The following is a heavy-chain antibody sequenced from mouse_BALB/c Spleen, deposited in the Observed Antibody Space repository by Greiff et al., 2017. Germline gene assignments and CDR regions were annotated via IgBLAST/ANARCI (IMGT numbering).Heavy chain of an antibody. V-gene: IGHV3-2*02. Sequence: EVQLQESGPGLVKPSQSLSLTCTVTGYSITSDYAWNWIRQFPGNKLEWMGYISYSGSTSYNPSLKSRISITRDTSKNQFFLQLNSVTTEDTATYYCAREGYGYDDAWFAYWGQGTLVTVSA. CDR2: ISYSGST. J-gene: IGHJ3*01. CDR1: GYSITSDYA. CDR3: AREGYGYDDAWFAY. D-gene: IGHD2-2*01.